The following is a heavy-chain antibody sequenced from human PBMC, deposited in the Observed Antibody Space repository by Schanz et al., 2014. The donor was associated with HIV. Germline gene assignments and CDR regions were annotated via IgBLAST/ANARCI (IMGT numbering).Heavy chain of an antibody. CDR3: RVFMFTYDV. D-gene: IGHD3-16*01. Sequence: QVQVVESGGGVVQPGRSLRLSCAASGFSSSNSVIHWVRQAPGKGLEWVAALFGSNEHYKESVKGRFTASRDSSKNTLFLQMNSLRVEDTATYYCRVFMFTYDVWGQGTMVTVSS. J-gene: IGHJ3*01. V-gene: IGHV3-30*04. CDR1: GFSSSNSV. CDR2: LFGSNE.